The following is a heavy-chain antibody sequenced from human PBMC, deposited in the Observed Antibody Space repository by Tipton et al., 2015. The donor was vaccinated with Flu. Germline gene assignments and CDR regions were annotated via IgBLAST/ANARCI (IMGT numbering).Heavy chain of an antibody. V-gene: IGHV4-38-2*01. CDR2: VHQTGSS. CDR1: GDSIGSRYF. CDR3: ARHTGDSVRGVIDN. Sequence: TLSLTCSVSGDSIGSRYFWGWIRQPPGKGLEWIGNVHQTGSSYYNPSLRSRVTIAVDRPKNQFSLRLTSVTAADTAVFYCARHTGDSVRGVIDNWGQGALVTVSS. D-gene: IGHD3-10*02. J-gene: IGHJ4*02.